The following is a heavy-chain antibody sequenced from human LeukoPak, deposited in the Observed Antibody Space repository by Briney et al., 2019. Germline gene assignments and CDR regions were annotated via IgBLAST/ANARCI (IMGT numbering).Heavy chain of an antibody. CDR3: CSYGLDAFDI. J-gene: IGHJ3*02. CDR2: INHSGST. D-gene: IGHD2-15*01. CDR1: GGSFSGYY. Sequence: PSETLSLTCAVYGGSFSGYYWSWIRQPPGKGLEWIGEINHSGSTNYNPSPKSRVTISVDTSKNQFSLKLSSVTAADTAVYYCCSYGLDAFDIWGQGTMVTVSS. V-gene: IGHV4-34*01.